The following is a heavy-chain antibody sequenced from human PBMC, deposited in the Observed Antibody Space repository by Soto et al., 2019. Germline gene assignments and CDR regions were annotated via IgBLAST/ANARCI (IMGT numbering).Heavy chain of an antibody. CDR1: GYIFTDYG. CDR3: VRDWYCSGRTCVNCFDP. D-gene: IGHD2-15*01. Sequence: QVQLVQSGIEVKKPGASVKVSCKASGYIFTDYGISWVRQAPGQGLEWMGWISTDNGRTNYAEKFQGRVTMTTDTFTSTVYMELKSLRSDDTAVYYCVRDWYCSGRTCVNCFDPWGQGTLVTVSS. V-gene: IGHV1-18*04. J-gene: IGHJ5*02. CDR2: ISTDNGRT.